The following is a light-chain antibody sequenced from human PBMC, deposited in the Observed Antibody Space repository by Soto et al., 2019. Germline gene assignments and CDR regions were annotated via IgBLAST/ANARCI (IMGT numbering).Light chain of an antibody. CDR1: SSDVGSYNL. V-gene: IGLV2-23*02. J-gene: IGLJ1*01. CDR3: YSYAGSSTYV. Sequence: QSALAQPASVSGSPGQSITISCTGTSSDVGSYNLVSRYQQIPGKAPKLMIYEVSKRPSGVSTRFSGSKSGNTASLTISGLQAEDEADYFCYSYAGSSTYVFGTGTKVTVL. CDR2: EVS.